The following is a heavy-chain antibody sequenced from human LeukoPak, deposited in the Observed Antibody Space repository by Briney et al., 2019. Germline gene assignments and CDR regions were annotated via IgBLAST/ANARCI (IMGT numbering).Heavy chain of an antibody. Sequence: NPSETLSLTCTVSGGSISSYYWTWIRQPPGKGLEWIGNIYYSGSTNYNPSLKSRVTISVDTSKNQFSLKLSSVTAADTAVYYCARAPGYSSGWYLVAAFDIWGQGTMVTVSS. J-gene: IGHJ3*02. CDR1: GGSISSYY. D-gene: IGHD6-19*01. CDR3: ARAPGYSSGWYLVAAFDI. CDR2: IYYSGST. V-gene: IGHV4-59*01.